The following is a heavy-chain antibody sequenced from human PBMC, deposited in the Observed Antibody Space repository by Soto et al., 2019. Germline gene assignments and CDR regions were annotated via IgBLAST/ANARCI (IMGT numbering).Heavy chain of an antibody. CDR3: ARNYDSSGYKHYYYYGMDV. CDR1: GYTFTSYY. Sequence: ASVKVSCKASGYTFTSYYMHWVRQAPGQGLEWMGIINPSGGSTSYAQKFQGRVTMTRDTSTSTVYMELSSLRSEDTAVYYCARNYDSSGYKHYYYYGMDVWGQGTTVTVSS. V-gene: IGHV1-46*01. D-gene: IGHD3-22*01. J-gene: IGHJ6*02. CDR2: INPSGGST.